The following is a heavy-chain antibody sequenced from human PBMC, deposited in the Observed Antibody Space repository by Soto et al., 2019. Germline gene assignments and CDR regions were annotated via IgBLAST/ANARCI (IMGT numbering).Heavy chain of an antibody. Sequence: ASVKVSCKASGYTFTSYGISWVRQAPGQGLEWMGWISAYNGNTNYAQKLQGRVTMTTDTSTSTAYMELRSLRSDDTAMYYCARVRIAVAGTVVAFDIWGQGTMVTVSS. CDR1: GYTFTSYG. J-gene: IGHJ3*02. D-gene: IGHD6-19*01. CDR2: ISAYNGNT. V-gene: IGHV1-18*01. CDR3: ARVRIAVAGTVVAFDI.